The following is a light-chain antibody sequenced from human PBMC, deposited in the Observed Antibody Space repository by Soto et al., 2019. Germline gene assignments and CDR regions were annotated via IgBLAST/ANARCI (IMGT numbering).Light chain of an antibody. CDR2: EVS. CDR3: SSYTGSIYV. CDR1: SSDVGSYNY. J-gene: IGLJ1*01. Sequence: QSALTQPASVSGSPGQSITISCTGTSSDVGSYNYVSWYQQHPGKAPKLMIYEVSDRPSGISSRFSGSKSGNTASLTISGLQTEDEADYYCSSYTGSIYVFGPGTKVTVL. V-gene: IGLV2-14*01.